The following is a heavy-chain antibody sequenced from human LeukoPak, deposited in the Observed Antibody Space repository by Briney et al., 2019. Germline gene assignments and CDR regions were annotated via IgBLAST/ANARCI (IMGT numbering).Heavy chain of an antibody. J-gene: IGHJ6*02. V-gene: IGHV1-69*04. Sequence: GASVKVSCKASGGTFSSYAISWVRQAPGQGLEWMGRIIPILGIANYAQKFQGRVTMTRDTSTSTVYMELSSLRSEDTAVYYCARDMGYSSSWFSYYYYGMDVWGQGTSVTVSS. CDR2: IIPILGIA. CDR3: ARDMGYSSSWFSYYYYGMDV. D-gene: IGHD6-13*01. CDR1: GGTFSSYA.